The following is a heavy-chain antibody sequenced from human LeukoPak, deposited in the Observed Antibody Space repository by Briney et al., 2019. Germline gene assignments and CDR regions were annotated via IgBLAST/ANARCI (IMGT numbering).Heavy chain of an antibody. CDR1: GFTFSSYW. CDR2: IKQEGREK. D-gene: IGHD3-3*01. V-gene: IGHV3-7*03. J-gene: IGHJ6*02. CDR3: ARDNVQDYDFWSGPPRYYGMDV. Sequence: GSLKLSCAASGFTFSSYWMSWVRQGPGKGLEGVAHIKQEGREKYYVDSVKGRFTISRDNAKNSLYLQMNSLRAEDTAVYYCARDNVQDYDFWSGPPRYYGMDVWGQGTTVTVSS.